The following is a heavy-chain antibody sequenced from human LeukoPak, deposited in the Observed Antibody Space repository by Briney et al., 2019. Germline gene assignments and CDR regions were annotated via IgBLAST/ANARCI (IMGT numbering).Heavy chain of an antibody. V-gene: IGHV3-48*03. CDR1: GFTFSSYE. CDR2: ISSSGSTI. D-gene: IGHD6-13*01. CDR3: ARDRIAAAGTSAVWSWFDP. J-gene: IGHJ5*02. Sequence: GGSLRLSCAASGFTFSSYEMNWVRQAPGKGLEWVSYISSSGSTIYYADSVKGRFTISRDNAKNSLYLQMNSLRAEDTAVYYCARDRIAAAGTSAVWSWFDPWGQGTLVTVSS.